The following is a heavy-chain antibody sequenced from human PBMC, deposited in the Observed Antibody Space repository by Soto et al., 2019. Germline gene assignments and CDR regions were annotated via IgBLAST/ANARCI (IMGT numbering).Heavy chain of an antibody. V-gene: IGHV1-69*12. CDR2: IIPIFGTA. Sequence: QVQLVQSGAEVKKPGSSVKVSCKASGGTFSSYAISWVRQAPGQGLEWMGGIIPIFGTADYAQKFQGRVTITADESTSTAYMYLSSLISEDTAVYYCARHLGGNHYYYGMDVWGQGTTVTVSS. D-gene: IGHD3-16*01. CDR1: GGTFSSYA. CDR3: ARHLGGNHYYYGMDV. J-gene: IGHJ6*02.